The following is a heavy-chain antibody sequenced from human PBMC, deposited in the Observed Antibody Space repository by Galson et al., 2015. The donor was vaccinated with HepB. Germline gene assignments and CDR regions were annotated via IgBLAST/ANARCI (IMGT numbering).Heavy chain of an antibody. Sequence: SVKVSCKASGYTFTSYGISWVRQAPGQGLEWMGWISAYSGNTNYAQKLQGRVTMTTDTSTSTAYMELRSLRSDDTAVYHCARDTAFGKAYYGFPIDYWGQGTLVTVSS. J-gene: IGHJ4*02. CDR3: ARDTAFGKAYYGFPIDY. CDR1: GYTFTSYG. D-gene: IGHD3-10*01. V-gene: IGHV1-18*04. CDR2: ISAYSGNT.